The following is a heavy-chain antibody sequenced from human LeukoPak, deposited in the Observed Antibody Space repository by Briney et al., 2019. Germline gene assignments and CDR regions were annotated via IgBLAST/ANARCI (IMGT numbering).Heavy chain of an antibody. CDR3: ARGLGWYQLLYRVYYMDV. D-gene: IGHD2-2*02. CDR2: IYTSGST. CDR1: GDSISNYY. J-gene: IGHJ6*03. Sequence: PSETLSLTCTVSGDSISNYYWSWIRQPAGKGLEWIGRIYTSGSTNYNPSLKSRVTISVDTSKNQFSLKLSSVTAADTAVYYCARGLGWYQLLYRVYYMDVWGKGTTVTVSS. V-gene: IGHV4-4*07.